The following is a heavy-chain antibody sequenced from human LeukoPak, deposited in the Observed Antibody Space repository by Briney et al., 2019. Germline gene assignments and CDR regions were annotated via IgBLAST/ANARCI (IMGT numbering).Heavy chain of an antibody. CDR3: ARSADPFGIVVVPAAPEYYFDY. Sequence: ASVKVSCKASGYTFTGYYMHWVRQAPGQGLEWMGWINPNSGGTNYAQKFQGRVTMTRDTSISTAYMELSRLRSDDTAVYYCARSADPFGIVVVPAAPEYYFDYWGQGTLVTVSS. CDR1: GYTFTGYY. CDR2: INPNSGGT. V-gene: IGHV1-2*02. D-gene: IGHD2-2*01. J-gene: IGHJ4*02.